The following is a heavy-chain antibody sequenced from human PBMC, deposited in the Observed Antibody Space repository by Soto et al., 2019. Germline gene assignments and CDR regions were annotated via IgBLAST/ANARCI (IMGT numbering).Heavy chain of an antibody. V-gene: IGHV4-30-2*01. J-gene: IGHJ5*02. CDR1: GGSISSGGYS. D-gene: IGHD3-22*01. CDR2: IYHSGST. Sequence: SETLSLTCAVSGGSISSGGYSWSCIRQPPGKGLEWIGYIYHSGSTYYNPSLKSRVTISVDRSKNQFSLKLSSVTAADTAVYYCARRGSSGYYDWFDPWGQGTLVTVSS. CDR3: ARRGSSGYYDWFDP.